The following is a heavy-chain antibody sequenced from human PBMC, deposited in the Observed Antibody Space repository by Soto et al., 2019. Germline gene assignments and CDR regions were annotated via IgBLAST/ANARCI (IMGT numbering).Heavy chain of an antibody. Sequence: SDTLSLTFTVSGCSISSGGYYWSWIRQHPGKGLEWIGYIYYSKSTYYNPSLKSRVTISLDTSKNQFSLKLTSVTAADTAVYYCARSVFPWGQGTLVTVSS. CDR1: GCSISSGGYY. V-gene: IGHV4-31*03. CDR3: ARSVFP. CDR2: IYYSKST. J-gene: IGHJ5*02.